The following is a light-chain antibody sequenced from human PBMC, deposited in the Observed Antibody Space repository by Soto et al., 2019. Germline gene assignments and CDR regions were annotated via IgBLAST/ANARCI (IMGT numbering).Light chain of an antibody. J-gene: IGKJ4*01. CDR1: QSVSSSY. CDR3: QQDGRSPT. CDR2: GAS. V-gene: IGKV3-20*01. Sequence: EIVLTQSPGTLSLSPGERATLSCRASQSVSSSYLAWYQQKPGQAPRLLIYGASSRATGIPDRFSGSGSGTDFTLTISRLEPEDFEVYYCQQDGRSPTFGGGTKVAIK.